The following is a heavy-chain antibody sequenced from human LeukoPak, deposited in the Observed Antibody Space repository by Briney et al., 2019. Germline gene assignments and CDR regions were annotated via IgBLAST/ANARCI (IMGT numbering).Heavy chain of an antibody. V-gene: IGHV3-7*05. Sequence: GGSLRLSCAASGFTFSSYWMAWVRQAPGKGLECVANIQQDGSEKYYVDSVKGRFTISRDNAKNSLYLQMNSLRAEDTAVYYCAKERATTTTFDYWGQGTLITVSS. J-gene: IGHJ4*02. CDR1: GFTFSSYW. CDR3: AKERATTTTFDY. CDR2: IQQDGSEK. D-gene: IGHD1-26*01.